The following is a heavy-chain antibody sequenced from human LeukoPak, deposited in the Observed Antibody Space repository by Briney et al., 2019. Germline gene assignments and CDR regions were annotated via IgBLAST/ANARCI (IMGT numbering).Heavy chain of an antibody. CDR3: AKEHMAVTGYFDG. D-gene: IGHD6-19*01. CDR2: MYYSGNT. J-gene: IGHJ4*02. CDR1: GGSISSNSYY. Sequence: SETLSLTCTVSGGSISSNSYYWGWIRQPPGKGLEWIGSMYYSGNTYYNPSLKSRVTISVDTSKNQFSLKLSSVTAADTAVYYCAKEHMAVTGYFDGWGKGTLVSVSS. V-gene: IGHV4-39*01.